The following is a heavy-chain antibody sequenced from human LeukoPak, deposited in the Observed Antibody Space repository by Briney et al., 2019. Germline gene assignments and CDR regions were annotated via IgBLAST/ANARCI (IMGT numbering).Heavy chain of an antibody. D-gene: IGHD3-9*01. CDR3: ARGGGLTYDILTGYYKV. CDR2: MNPNSGNT. J-gene: IGHJ4*02. Sequence: ASVTVSCKASGYTFTSYDINWVRQATGQGLEWMGWMNPNSGNTGYAQKFQGRVTMTRNTSISTAYMELSSLRSEDTAVYYCARGGGLTYDILTGYYKVWGQGTLVTVSS. V-gene: IGHV1-8*01. CDR1: GYTFTSYD.